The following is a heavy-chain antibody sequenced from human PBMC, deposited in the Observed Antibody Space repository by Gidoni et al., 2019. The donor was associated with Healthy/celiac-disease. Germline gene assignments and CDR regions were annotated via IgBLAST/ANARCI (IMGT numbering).Heavy chain of an antibody. CDR2: ISYDGSNK. J-gene: IGHJ4*02. D-gene: IGHD6-19*01. CDR1: GFTFSSSG. Sequence: QVQLVESGGGVVQPGRSLRLSCAAAGFTFSSSGMHWVRQAPGKGLEWVAVISYDGSNKYYADSVKGRFTISRDNSKNTLYLQMNSLRAEDTAVYYCAKDNYSGYSSGWHPPGFDYWGQGTLVTVSS. CDR3: AKDNYSGYSSGWHPPGFDY. V-gene: IGHV3-30*18.